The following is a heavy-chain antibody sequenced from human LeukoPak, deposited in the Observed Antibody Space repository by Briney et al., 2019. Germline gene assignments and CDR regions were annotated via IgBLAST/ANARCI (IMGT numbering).Heavy chain of an antibody. D-gene: IGHD6-6*01. Sequence: GASVKVSCKASGYTFTSYAMNWVRQAPAQGLEWMGWINTNTGNPTYAQGSTGRFVFSLDTSVSTAYLQISSLKAEDTAVYYCARGSSGPYNWFDPWGQGTLVTVSS. V-gene: IGHV7-4-1*02. CDR2: INTNTGNP. CDR1: GYTFTSYA. CDR3: ARGSSGPYNWFDP. J-gene: IGHJ5*02.